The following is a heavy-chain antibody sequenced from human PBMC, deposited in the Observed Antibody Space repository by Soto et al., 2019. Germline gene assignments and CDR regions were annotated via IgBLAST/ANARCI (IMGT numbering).Heavy chain of an antibody. Sequence: QVQLQESGPGLVKPSETLSLTCTVSGGSISSYYWSWIRQPPRKGLEWIGYIYYSGITNYNPSLKSRVTISVDTSKNQFSLKLSSVTAADTAVYYCARYKSNYYYSMDVWGQATTVTVSS. J-gene: IGHJ6*02. CDR1: GGSISSYY. D-gene: IGHD1-20*01. CDR2: IYYSGIT. CDR3: ARYKSNYYYSMDV. V-gene: IGHV4-59*01.